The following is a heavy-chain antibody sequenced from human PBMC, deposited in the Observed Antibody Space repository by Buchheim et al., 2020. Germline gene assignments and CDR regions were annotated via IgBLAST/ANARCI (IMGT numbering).Heavy chain of an antibody. J-gene: IGHJ4*02. D-gene: IGHD1-26*01. CDR2: IYTSGST. CDR1: GDSLSSGSNY. V-gene: IGHV4-61*02. CDR3: ARERGGGKPDY. Sequence: QRQLQESGPGLVKPSQTLSLTCTVSGDSLSSGSNYWSWIRQPAGKGLEWIGRIYTSGSTNYNSSLKSRVTISIDTSKSQFSLKLTSVTAADTAVYYCARERGGGKPDYWGQGTL.